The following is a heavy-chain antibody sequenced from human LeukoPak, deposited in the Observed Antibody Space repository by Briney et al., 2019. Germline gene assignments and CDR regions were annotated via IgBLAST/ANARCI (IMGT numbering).Heavy chain of an antibody. V-gene: IGHV4-59*02. J-gene: IGHJ4*02. CDR1: GGSVSSYY. CDR2: IFSSGST. Sequence: SETLSLTCTVSGGSVSSYYWSWIRQPPGKGLEWIGYIFSSGSTNYDPSLKSRVTMSVDTSKNQFSLKLSSVTAADTAVYYCARDQYYYDSRALKYYFDYWGQGTLVTVSS. D-gene: IGHD3-22*01. CDR3: ARDQYYYDSRALKYYFDY.